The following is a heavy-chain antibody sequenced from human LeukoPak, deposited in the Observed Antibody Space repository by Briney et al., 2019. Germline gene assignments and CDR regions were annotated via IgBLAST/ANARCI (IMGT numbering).Heavy chain of an antibody. Sequence: SETLSLTCAVYGGSFSGYYWSWIRQPPGKGLEWIGEINHSGGTNYNPSLKSRVTISVDTSKNQFSLKLSSVTAADTAVYYCARAMYHWNYALGYYMDVWGKGTTVTVSS. D-gene: IGHD1-7*01. CDR1: GGSFSGYY. CDR3: ARAMYHWNYALGYYMDV. CDR2: INHSGGT. V-gene: IGHV4-34*01. J-gene: IGHJ6*03.